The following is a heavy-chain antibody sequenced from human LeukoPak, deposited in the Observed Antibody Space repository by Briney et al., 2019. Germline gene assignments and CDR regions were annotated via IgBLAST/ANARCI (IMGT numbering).Heavy chain of an antibody. CDR1: GFTFSSYA. CDR3: VKDLCLGVSCYFLAY. Sequence: GGSLRLSCSASGFTFSSYAMHWVRQAPGKGLEYVSAISSNGGSTYYADSVKGRFTISRDNSKNTLYLQMSSLRPEDTAVYYCVKDLCLGVSCYFLAYWGRGPLVTVSS. D-gene: IGHD2-15*01. J-gene: IGHJ4*02. CDR2: ISSNGGST. V-gene: IGHV3-64D*06.